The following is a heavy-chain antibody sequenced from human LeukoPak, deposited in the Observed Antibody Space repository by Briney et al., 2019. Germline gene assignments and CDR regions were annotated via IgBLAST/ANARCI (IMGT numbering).Heavy chain of an antibody. CDR1: GFTFSDYY. J-gene: IGHJ4*02. CDR2: ISSSGSTI. Sequence: KPGGSLRLSCAASGFTFSDYYMSWIRQAPGKGLEWVSYISSSGSTIYYADSVKGRFTISRDNAKNSLYLQMNSLRAEDTAVYYCAREAGSGSSWPPDFDYWGQGTLVTVSS. D-gene: IGHD6-13*01. V-gene: IGHV3-11*04. CDR3: AREAGSGSSWPPDFDY.